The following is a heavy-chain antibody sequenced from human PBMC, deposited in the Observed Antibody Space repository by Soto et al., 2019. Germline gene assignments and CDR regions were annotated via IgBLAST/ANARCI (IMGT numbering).Heavy chain of an antibody. CDR2: IYPSDSDT. V-gene: IGHV5-51*01. D-gene: IGHD6-6*01. J-gene: IGHJ4*02. CDR3: ARLRRRLAAPFDF. CDR1: GYTFAHYW. Sequence: GESLKISCKGSGYTFAHYWIGWVRQMPGKGLEWMGIIYPSDSDTRYSPSFEGHVTTSADRSATTAYLQWSSLKASDTAIYYCARLRRRLAAPFDFWGQGSLVTVSS.